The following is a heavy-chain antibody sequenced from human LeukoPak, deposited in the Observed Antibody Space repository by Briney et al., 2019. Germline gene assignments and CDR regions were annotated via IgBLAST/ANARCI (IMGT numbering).Heavy chain of an antibody. V-gene: IGHV3-21*01. D-gene: IGHD3-22*01. J-gene: IGHJ4*02. CDR3: ARVGYDSSGYYSLGNY. Sequence: GGSLRLSCAASRFTFSSYTMKWVRQAPGKGLEWVSSITRSSSYIYYADSVKGRFTVSRDKAKNSLYLQMNSLRAEDTAVYYCARVGYDSSGYYSLGNYWGQGTLVSVSS. CDR2: ITRSSSYI. CDR1: RFTFSSYT.